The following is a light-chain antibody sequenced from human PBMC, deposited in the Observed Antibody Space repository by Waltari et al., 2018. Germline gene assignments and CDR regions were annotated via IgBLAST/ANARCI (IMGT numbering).Light chain of an antibody. Sequence: DVVMTQSPLSLPLPPGPPASMTSRSSPSLLHSNGNTYLSWFLQKPGQPPRRLIYKVSNRDSGVPDRFSGSGAGTDFTLKISRVEAEDVGVYYCMQGTHFPPLTFGGGTKMEIK. CDR2: KVS. CDR1: PSLLHSNGNTY. CDR3: MQGTHFPPLT. J-gene: IGKJ4*01. V-gene: IGKV2-30*02.